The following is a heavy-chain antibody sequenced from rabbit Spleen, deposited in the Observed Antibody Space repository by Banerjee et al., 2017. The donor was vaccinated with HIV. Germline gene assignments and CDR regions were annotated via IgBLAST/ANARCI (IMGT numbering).Heavy chain of an antibody. CDR2: MNIGSMIT. J-gene: IGHJ3*01. CDR3: ARGSGDVGWGYLI. D-gene: IGHD2-1*01. V-gene: IGHV1S40*01. CDR1: GFSFSSGHD. Sequence: QQLVESGGGLVKPGASLTLTCKASGFSFSSGHDMCWGRQAPGKGLEWIGCMNIGSMITYYASWVNGRFTISKTSSTTVTLQMTSLTVADTATYFCARGSGDVGWGYLIWGQGTLVTVS.